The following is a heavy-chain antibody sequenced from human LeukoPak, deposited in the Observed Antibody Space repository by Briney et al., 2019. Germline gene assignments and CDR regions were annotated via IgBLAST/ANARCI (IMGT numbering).Heavy chain of an antibody. CDR1: GFTFSSYA. D-gene: IGHD2-2*01. V-gene: IGHV3-30*01. J-gene: IGHJ6*04. CDR2: ISYDGSNK. CDR3: ARAFTYCSSTSCSAMDV. Sequence: PGGSLRLSCAASGFTFSSYAMHWVRQAPGKGLEWVAVISYDGSNKYYADSVKGRFTISRDNSKNTLYLQMNSLRADDTAVYYCARAFTYCSSTSCSAMDVWGKGTTVTVSS.